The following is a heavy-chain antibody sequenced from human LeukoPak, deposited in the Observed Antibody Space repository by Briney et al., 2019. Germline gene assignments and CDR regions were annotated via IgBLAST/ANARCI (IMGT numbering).Heavy chain of an antibody. Sequence: GRSLRLSCAASGFTFDDYAMFWVRQAPGKGLEWGSGISWDSLNIGYAASVKGRFTISRDNAKNSVYLQMNSLRADDTALYYCARGNRDSSGFYFYYGMDVWGQGTTVTVSS. J-gene: IGHJ6*02. CDR1: GFTFDDYA. D-gene: IGHD6-19*01. CDR2: ISWDSLNI. V-gene: IGHV3-9*01. CDR3: ARGNRDSSGFYFYYGMDV.